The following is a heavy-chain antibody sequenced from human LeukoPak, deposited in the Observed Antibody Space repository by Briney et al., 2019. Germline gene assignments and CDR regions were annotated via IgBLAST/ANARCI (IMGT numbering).Heavy chain of an antibody. CDR3: AKDLLTPIVATGGY. J-gene: IGHJ4*02. CDR2: IRYDGSNK. D-gene: IGHD5-12*01. CDR1: GFTFSSYG. V-gene: IGHV3-30*02. Sequence: GGSLRLSSAASGFTFSSYGMHWVRQAPGKGLEWVAFIRYDGSNKYYADSVKGRFTISRDNSKNTLYLQMNSLRAEDTAVYYCAKDLLTPIVATGGYWGQGTLVTVSS.